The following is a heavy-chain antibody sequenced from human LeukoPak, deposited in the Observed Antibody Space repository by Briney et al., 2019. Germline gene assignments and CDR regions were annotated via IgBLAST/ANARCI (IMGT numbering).Heavy chain of an antibody. D-gene: IGHD3-3*01. J-gene: IGHJ4*02. CDR3: ARDPPTYYDFWSGYSYFDY. CDR2: ISSSSSTI. Sequence: GGSLRLSCAASRFTFSSDSMNWVRQAPGKGLEWVSYISSSSSTIYYADSVKGRFTISRDNAKNSLYLQMNSLRAEDTAVYYCARDPPTYYDFWSGYSYFDYWGQGTLVTVSS. V-gene: IGHV3-48*01. CDR1: RFTFSSDS.